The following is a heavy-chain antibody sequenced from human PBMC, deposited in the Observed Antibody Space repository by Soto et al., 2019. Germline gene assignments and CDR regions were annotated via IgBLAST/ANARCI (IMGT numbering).Heavy chain of an antibody. D-gene: IGHD1-26*01. CDR3: ARGGQWDFLSDY. J-gene: IGHJ4*02. Sequence: ASVKVSCKASGYTFTRCYINWVRQAPGQGLEWMGWVGAYNGNTHYEQKLQGRVTLTTDTSTSTAYMELRSLRSDDTAVYFCARGGQWDFLSDYWGQGTLVTVSS. CDR2: VGAYNGNT. CDR1: GYTFTRCY. V-gene: IGHV1-18*01.